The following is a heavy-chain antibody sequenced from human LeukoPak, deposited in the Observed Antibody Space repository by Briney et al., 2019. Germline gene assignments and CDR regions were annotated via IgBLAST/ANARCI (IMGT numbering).Heavy chain of an antibody. CDR2: MNPNSGNT. D-gene: IGHD6-19*01. J-gene: IGHJ4*02. CDR1: GGTFSSYA. V-gene: IGHV1-8*02. Sequence: ASVKVSCTASGGTFSSYAISWVRQATGQGLEWMGWMNPNSGNTGYAQKFQGRVTMTRNTSISTAYMELSSLRSEDTAVYYCARGDSGIAVAGEKGDYWGQGTLVTVSS. CDR3: ARGDSGIAVAGEKGDY.